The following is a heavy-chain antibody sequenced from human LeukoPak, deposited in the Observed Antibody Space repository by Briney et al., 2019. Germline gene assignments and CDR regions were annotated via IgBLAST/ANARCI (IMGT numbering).Heavy chain of an antibody. CDR3: ATGLYSSSSPYYYGMDV. CDR2: FDPEDGET. J-gene: IGHJ6*02. D-gene: IGHD6-13*01. CDR1: GYTLTELS. V-gene: IGHV1-24*01. Sequence: GASVKVSCKDSGYTLTELSIHWVRQAPGKGLEWMGGFDPEDGETIYAQKFQGRVTMTEDTSTDTAYMELSSLRSEDTAVYYCATGLYSSSSPYYYGMDVWGQGTTVTVSS.